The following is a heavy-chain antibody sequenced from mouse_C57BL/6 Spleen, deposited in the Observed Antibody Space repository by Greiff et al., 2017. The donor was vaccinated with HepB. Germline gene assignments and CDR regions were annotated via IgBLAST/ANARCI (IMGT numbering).Heavy chain of an antibody. CDR1: GYTFTDYN. Sequence: VQLQQSGPELVKPGASVKMSCKASGYTFTDYNMHWVKQSHGKSLEWIGYINPNNGGTSYNQKFKGKATLTVNKSSSTAYMELRSLTSEDSAVYYCASLPDYYGSSYFDYWGQGTTLTVSS. D-gene: IGHD1-1*01. J-gene: IGHJ2*01. CDR3: ASLPDYYGSSYFDY. CDR2: INPNNGGT. V-gene: IGHV1-22*01.